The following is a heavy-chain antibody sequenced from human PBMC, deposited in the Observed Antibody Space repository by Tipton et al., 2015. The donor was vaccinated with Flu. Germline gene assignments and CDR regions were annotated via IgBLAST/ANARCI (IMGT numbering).Heavy chain of an antibody. CDR1: GGSISSSSYY. V-gene: IGHV4-39*07. D-gene: IGHD3-22*01. CDR2: IYYSGNT. J-gene: IGHJ3*02. Sequence: LRLSCTVSGGSISSSSYYWGWIRQPPGKGLEWIGSIYYSGNTYYNPSLKSRATISVDTSKNQFSLKLSSVTAADTAVYYCARDGFITMIVVVTPGAFDIWGQGTMVTVSS. CDR3: ARDGFITMIVVVTPGAFDI.